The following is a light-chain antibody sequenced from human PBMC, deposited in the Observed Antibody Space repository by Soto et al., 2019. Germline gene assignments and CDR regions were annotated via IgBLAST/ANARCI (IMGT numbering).Light chain of an antibody. Sequence: DIQMTQSPSTLSGSVGDRVTITCRASQTIRSWLAWYQQKPGKAPKLLIYKASTLKSGVPSRFSGSGSGTEFTLTISSRQPDDFATYYCQHYNSYSEAFGQGTKVELK. V-gene: IGKV1-5*03. CDR1: QTIRSW. CDR3: QHYNSYSEA. CDR2: KAS. J-gene: IGKJ1*01.